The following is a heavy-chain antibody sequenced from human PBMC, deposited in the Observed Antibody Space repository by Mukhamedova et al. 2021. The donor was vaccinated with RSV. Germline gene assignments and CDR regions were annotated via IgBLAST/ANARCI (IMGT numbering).Heavy chain of an antibody. V-gene: IGHV1-46*01. CDR2: INPNGGST. Sequence: GLINPNGGSTSYAQKFQGRLIMTRDASTSTVYLELSSLNSNDTAAYYCARLRPTSSKLRGSFDLWGQGTLVTVSS. D-gene: IGHD6-13*01. J-gene: IGHJ4*02. CDR3: ARLRPTSSKLRGSFDL.